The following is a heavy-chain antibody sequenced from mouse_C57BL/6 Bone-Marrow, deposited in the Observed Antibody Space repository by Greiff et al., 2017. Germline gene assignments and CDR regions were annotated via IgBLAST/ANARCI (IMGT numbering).Heavy chain of an antibody. Sequence: QVQLQQPGAELVKPGASVKLSSKASGYTFTSYWMHWVKQRPGQGLEWIGMIHPNSGSTNYNEKFKSKATLTVDKSSSTAYMQLSSLTSEDSAVYYCARWGTTVVATRYYCDYWGQGTTLTVSA. CDR3: ARWGTTVVATRYYCDY. D-gene: IGHD1-1*01. V-gene: IGHV1-64*01. CDR2: IHPNSGST. J-gene: IGHJ2*01. CDR1: GYTFTSYW.